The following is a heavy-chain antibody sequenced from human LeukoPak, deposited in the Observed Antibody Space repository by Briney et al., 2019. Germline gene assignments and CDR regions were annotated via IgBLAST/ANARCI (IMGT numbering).Heavy chain of an antibody. D-gene: IGHD6-13*01. V-gene: IGHV4-34*01. Sequence: TPSETLSLTCAVYGGSFSGYYWSWIRQPPGKGLEWIGEINHSGSTNYNPSLKSRVTISVDTSKNQFSLKLSSVTAADTAVYYCARGGGQQRYWGQGTLVTVSS. CDR1: GGSFSGYY. CDR3: ARGGGQQRY. J-gene: IGHJ4*02. CDR2: INHSGST.